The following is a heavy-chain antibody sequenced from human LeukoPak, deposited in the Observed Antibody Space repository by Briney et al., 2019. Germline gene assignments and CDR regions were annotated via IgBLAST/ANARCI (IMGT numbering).Heavy chain of an antibody. Sequence: SETLSLTCTVSGGSISSYYWSWIRQPPGKGLGWIGYIYYSGSTNYNPSLKSRVTISVDTSKNQFSLKLSSVTAADTAVYYCAREPSGSYLDYWGQGTLVTVSS. V-gene: IGHV4-59*01. CDR3: AREPSGSYLDY. J-gene: IGHJ4*02. CDR1: GGSISSYY. D-gene: IGHD1-26*01. CDR2: IYYSGST.